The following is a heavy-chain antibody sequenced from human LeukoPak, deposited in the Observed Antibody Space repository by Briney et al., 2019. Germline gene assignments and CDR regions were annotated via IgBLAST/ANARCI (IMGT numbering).Heavy chain of an antibody. D-gene: IGHD6-13*01. J-gene: IGHJ4*02. CDR3: ARGVAAAGTWSFDY. CDR2: ISYDGSNK. CDR1: GITFSYSA. V-gene: IGHV3-30*03. Sequence: GRSLRLSCAAYGITFSYSAMHWVRQAPGKGLQWVALISYDGSNKDYVDSVKGRFTISRDNSKNTLYLQMNSLRPEDTAIYYCARGVAAAGTWSFDYWGQGSLVTVSS.